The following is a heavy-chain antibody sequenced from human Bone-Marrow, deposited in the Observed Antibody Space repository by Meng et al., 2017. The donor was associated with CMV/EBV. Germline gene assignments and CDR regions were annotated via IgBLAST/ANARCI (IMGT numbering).Heavy chain of an antibody. CDR3: ARVPPLAGVVPAAIDYYYYGMDV. V-gene: IGHV1-69*10. CDR1: GGTFSSYA. J-gene: IGHJ6*02. Sequence: SVKVSCKASGGTFSSYAISWVRQAPGQGLEWMGGIIPILGIANYAQKFQGRVTITADKSTSTAYMELSSLRSEDPAVYYCARVPPLAGVVPAAIDYYYYGMDVWGQGTTVTVSS. CDR2: IIPILGIA. D-gene: IGHD2-2*02.